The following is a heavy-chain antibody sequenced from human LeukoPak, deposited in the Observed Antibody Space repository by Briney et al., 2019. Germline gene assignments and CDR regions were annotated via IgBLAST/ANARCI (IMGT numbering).Heavy chain of an antibody. Sequence: ASVKVSCKASGYTFTDYYILWVRQAPGQGPEWMGWINPNSGGTNYAQNFKGRVTMTRDTSISTAYMEVNSLTSDDTAVYYCATAKGANNWNAGDYWGQGTLVTVSS. CDR3: ATAKGANNWNAGDY. V-gene: IGHV1-2*02. CDR2: INPNSGGT. D-gene: IGHD1-20*01. CDR1: GYTFTDYY. J-gene: IGHJ4*02.